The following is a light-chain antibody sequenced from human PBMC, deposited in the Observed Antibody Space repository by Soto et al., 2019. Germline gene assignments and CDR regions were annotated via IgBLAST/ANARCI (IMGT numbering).Light chain of an antibody. CDR1: QSISSY. Sequence: DIQMTQAPSTLAASVVDRATITCRASQSISSYLNWYQQKPGKAPKLLIYAASTLQSGVPSRFSGSGSGTDFTLTISSLQPEDVATYYCQKYNSDPQTFGQGTKVDI. J-gene: IGKJ1*01. V-gene: IGKV1-27*01. CDR2: AAS. CDR3: QKYNSDPQT.